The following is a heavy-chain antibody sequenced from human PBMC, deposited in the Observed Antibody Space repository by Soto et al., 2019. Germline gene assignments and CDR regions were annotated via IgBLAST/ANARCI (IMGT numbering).Heavy chain of an antibody. CDR3: ARGASSPYCGGDCYPKFDY. CDR1: GFTFSSYD. Sequence: GGSLRLSCAASGFTFSSYDMHWVRQATGKGLELVSAIGTAGDTYYPGSVKGRFTISRENAKNSLYLQMNSLRAEDTAVYYCARGASSPYCGGDCYPKFDYWGQGTLVTVSS. CDR2: IGTAGDT. V-gene: IGHV3-13*01. J-gene: IGHJ4*02. D-gene: IGHD2-21*02.